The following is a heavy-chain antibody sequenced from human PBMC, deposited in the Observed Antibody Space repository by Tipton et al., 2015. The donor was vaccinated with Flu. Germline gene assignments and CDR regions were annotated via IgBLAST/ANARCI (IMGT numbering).Heavy chain of an antibody. CDR1: GFTFSDYS. CDR2: ISYDGRTV. CDR3: ARRGITVIRAAWYYYMDV. Sequence: SLRLSCEASGFTFSDYSMNWVRQAPGKGLEWVSHISYDGRTVYYADSVKGRFTISRDNAKNSLHLQMNSLRVEDTAVYYCARRGITVIRAAWYYYMDVWGKGTTVTVSS. J-gene: IGHJ6*03. V-gene: IGHV3-48*04. D-gene: IGHD3-3*01.